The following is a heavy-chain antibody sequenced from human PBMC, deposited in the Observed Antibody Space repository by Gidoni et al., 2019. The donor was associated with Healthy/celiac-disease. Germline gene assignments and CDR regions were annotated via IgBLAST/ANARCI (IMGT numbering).Heavy chain of an antibody. D-gene: IGHD3-16*01. CDR1: GFTFSSYS. V-gene: IGHV3-21*01. CDR2: ISSSSSYI. Sequence: EVQLVESGGGLVKPGGSLRLSCAASGFTFSSYSMNWVRQAPGKGLEWVSSISSSSSYIYYADSVKGRFTISRDNAKNSLYLQMNSLRAEDTAVYYCARDLRLGELAIPYYFDYWGQGTLVTVSS. J-gene: IGHJ4*02. CDR3: ARDLRLGELAIPYYFDY.